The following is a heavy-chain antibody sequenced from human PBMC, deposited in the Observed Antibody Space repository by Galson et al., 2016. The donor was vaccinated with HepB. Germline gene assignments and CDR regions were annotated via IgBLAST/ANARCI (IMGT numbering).Heavy chain of an antibody. CDR3: TSLEWVDADDAFEI. CDR2: IRSKTYNNAT. J-gene: IGHJ3*02. D-gene: IGHD2-2*01. CDR1: GFTLSNSM. Sequence: SLRLSCAVSGFTLSNSMMHWVRQAPGKGLQWVGRIRSKTYNNATTYAASVKGRCTISRDDSKNTAFLEMNNLTFEDTAIYYCTSLEWVDADDAFEIWGPSTVVTVSS. V-gene: IGHV3-73*01.